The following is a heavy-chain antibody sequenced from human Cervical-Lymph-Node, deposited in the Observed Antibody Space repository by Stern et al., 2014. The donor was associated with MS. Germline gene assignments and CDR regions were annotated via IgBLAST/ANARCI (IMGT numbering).Heavy chain of an antibody. CDR2: ISGYGGTT. CDR1: GFTFSSYG. J-gene: IGHJ3*02. D-gene: IGHD3-3*01. Sequence: EVQLVESGGGLVQPGGSLRLSCVASGFTFSSYGMTWVRQAPGKGLEWVSAISGYGGTTYYADSVRGRFTISRDNSKNTLYLQMNYLRAEDTAVYYCVKDLEFLEWVPSPLPPDGFDIWGQGTMVIVSS. CDR3: VKDLEFLEWVPSPLPPDGFDI. V-gene: IGHV3-23*04.